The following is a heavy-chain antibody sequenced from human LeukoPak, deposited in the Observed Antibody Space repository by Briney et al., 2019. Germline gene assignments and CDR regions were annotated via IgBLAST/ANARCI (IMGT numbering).Heavy chain of an antibody. Sequence: ASVKVSCKASGYTFTSCDINWVRQATGQGLEWMGWMNPNRGNTGYAQKFQGRVTITRNTSISTAYMELSSLRSEDTAVYYCARVSARGRYCSSTSCQNWFDPWGQGTLVTVSS. D-gene: IGHD2-2*01. V-gene: IGHV1-8*03. CDR1: GYTFTSCD. CDR2: MNPNRGNT. J-gene: IGHJ5*02. CDR3: ARVSARGRYCSSTSCQNWFDP.